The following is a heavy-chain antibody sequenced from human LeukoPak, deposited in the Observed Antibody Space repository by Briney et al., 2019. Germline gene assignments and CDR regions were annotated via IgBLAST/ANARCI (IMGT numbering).Heavy chain of an antibody. D-gene: IGHD6-19*01. CDR1: GFTFDDYA. CDR3: AKGYSSGWYLREYFQH. CDR2: ISWNSGSI. Sequence: GGSLRLSCAASGFTFDDYAMHWVRQAPGKGLEWVSGISWNSGSIGYADSVKGRFTISRDNAKNSLYLQMNSLRAEDTALYYCAKGYSSGWYLREYFQHWGQGTLVTVSS. J-gene: IGHJ1*01. V-gene: IGHV3-9*01.